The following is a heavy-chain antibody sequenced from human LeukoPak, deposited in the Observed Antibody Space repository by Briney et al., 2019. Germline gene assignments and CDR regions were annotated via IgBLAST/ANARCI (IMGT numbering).Heavy chain of an antibody. V-gene: IGHV4-59*11. D-gene: IGHD5-24*01. CDR3: ARGRDGYNFYFDY. CDR1: DDSFSSHY. Sequence: SETLSLTCAVSDDSFSSHYWTWIRQPPGKGLEWIGYISYIGSTNYNPSLKSRVTISIDTSKNQFSLKLSSVTAADTAVYYCARGRDGYNFYFDYWGQGTLVTVSS. CDR2: ISYIGST. J-gene: IGHJ4*02.